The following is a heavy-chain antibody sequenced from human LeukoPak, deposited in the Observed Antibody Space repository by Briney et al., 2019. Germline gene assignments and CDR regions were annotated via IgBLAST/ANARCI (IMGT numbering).Heavy chain of an antibody. Sequence: ASVKVSCKASGYTFNTYGITWVRQAPGQGLEWMGWISGYNGKTKYAQKLQDRVTITTDTSTTTAYMELRSLTSDDTAVYYCARAGAVVDNWFDPWGRGTLVTVSS. CDR2: ISGYNGKT. D-gene: IGHD2-15*01. CDR1: GYTFNTYG. V-gene: IGHV1-18*01. J-gene: IGHJ5*02. CDR3: ARAGAVVDNWFDP.